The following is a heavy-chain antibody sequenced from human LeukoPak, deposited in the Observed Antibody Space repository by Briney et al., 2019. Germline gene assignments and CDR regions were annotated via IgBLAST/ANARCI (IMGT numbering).Heavy chain of an antibody. CDR2: IYHSGST. J-gene: IGHJ4*02. D-gene: IGHD4-11*01. V-gene: IGHV4-38-2*01. CDR1: GYSISSGYY. CDR3: ARGPPTLTTLDFDY. Sequence: SETLSLTCDVSGYSISSGYYWGRIRQPPGKGLEWIGNIYHSGSTYYNPSLKSRVTISVDTSKNQFSLKLGSVTAADTAAYYCARGPPTLTTLDFDYWGQGTLVTVSS.